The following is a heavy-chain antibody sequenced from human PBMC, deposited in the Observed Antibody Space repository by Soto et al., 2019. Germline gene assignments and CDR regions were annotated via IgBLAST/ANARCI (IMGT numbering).Heavy chain of an antibody. CDR3: ARNLGNNPPGY. V-gene: IGHV2-5*02. CDR1: GFSLSARGVG. D-gene: IGHD1-1*01. CDR2: IYWDDDK. J-gene: IGHJ4*02. Sequence: SGPTPVYHTETLTLTCTFSGFSLSARGVGVGWIRQPPGKALEWLALIYWDDDKRHNPSMKSRVTITRDTSKTQVLLILTDMDPVDSATYYCARNLGNNPPGYWGQGAPVTVSS.